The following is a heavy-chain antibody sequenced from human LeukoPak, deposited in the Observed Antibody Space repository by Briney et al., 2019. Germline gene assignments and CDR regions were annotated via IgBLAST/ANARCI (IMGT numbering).Heavy chain of an antibody. V-gene: IGHV3-30*02. CDR1: GFTFSHYG. CDR3: AKDVDSRGYDY. D-gene: IGHD3-22*01. Sequence: PGGSLRLSCAASGFTFSHYGMHWVRQAPGKGLEWVAVIWNDGSYKYYADSVKGRFTISKDNSKNTLYLQMDSLRAEDTAVYYCAKDVDSRGYDYWGQGTLVTASS. CDR2: IWNDGSYK. J-gene: IGHJ4*02.